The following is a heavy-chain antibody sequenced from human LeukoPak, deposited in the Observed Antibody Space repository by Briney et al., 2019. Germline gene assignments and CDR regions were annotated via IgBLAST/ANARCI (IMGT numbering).Heavy chain of an antibody. J-gene: IGHJ3*02. CDR3: AREYYYGSGDGNI. V-gene: IGHV1-69*13. CDR2: IIPIFGTA. D-gene: IGHD3-10*01. CDR1: GGTFISYA. Sequence: SVTVSFTASGGTFISYAIGWVRQAPGRGREGMGGIIPIFGTANYAQKFRGRVTITADESTSTAYMELSSLRSEDKAVYYCAREYYYGSGDGNIWGQGTMVTVSS.